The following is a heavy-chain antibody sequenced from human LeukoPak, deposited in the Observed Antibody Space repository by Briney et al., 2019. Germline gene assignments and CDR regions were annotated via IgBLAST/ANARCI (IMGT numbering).Heavy chain of an antibody. CDR1: GFTFSNAW. CDR3: THSRDGYNAAGYTFDY. Sequence: GGSLRLSCAASGFTFSNAWMSWVRQAPGKGLEWVGRIKSKTDGWTTDYAAPVKGRFTISRDDSKNTLYLQMNSLKTEDTAVYYCTHSRDGYNAAGYTFDYWGQGTLVTVSS. J-gene: IGHJ4*02. D-gene: IGHD5-24*01. V-gene: IGHV3-15*01. CDR2: IKSKTDGWTT.